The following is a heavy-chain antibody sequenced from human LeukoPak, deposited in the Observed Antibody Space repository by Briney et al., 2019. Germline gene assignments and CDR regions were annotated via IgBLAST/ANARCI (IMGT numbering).Heavy chain of an antibody. D-gene: IGHD3-10*01. V-gene: IGHV3-23*01. CDR3: AKYGSGTYYNGLH. CDR2: ISVSGENT. J-gene: IGHJ4*02. Sequence: GVSLRLSCAASGFTFSSYAMTWVPQAPGKGLQWVSTISVSGENTYYADSVKGRFTISRDISKSTLYLQMNSLRDEDTALYYCAKYGSGTYYNGLHWGQGTLVTVSS. CDR1: GFTFSSYA.